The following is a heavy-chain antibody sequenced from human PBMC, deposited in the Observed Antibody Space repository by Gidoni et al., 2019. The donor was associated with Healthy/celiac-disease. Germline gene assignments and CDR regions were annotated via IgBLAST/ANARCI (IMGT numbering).Heavy chain of an antibody. CDR2: INPSGGST. CDR3: ARGARITIFGVVMSNWFDP. J-gene: IGHJ5*02. Sequence: QVQLVQSGAEVKKPGASVYVSCKASGYTFTSYSMHWVRQAPGQGLEWMGIINPSGGSTSYEQKFQGRVTMTRDTSTSTVYMELSSLRSEDTAVYYCARGARITIFGVVMSNWFDPWGQGTLVTVSS. V-gene: IGHV1-46*03. CDR1: GYTFTSYS. D-gene: IGHD3-3*01.